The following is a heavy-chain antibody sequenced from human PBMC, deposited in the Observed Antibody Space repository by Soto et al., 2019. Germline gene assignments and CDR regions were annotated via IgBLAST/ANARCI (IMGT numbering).Heavy chain of an antibody. V-gene: IGHV3-53*01. Sequence: PGGSLRRSCAASGFTVSSKYMSWVRQAPGKGLEWVSVIYSGGSTYYADSVKGRFTISRDNSKNTLYLQMNSLRAEDTAVYYCARVRYSSPIAGMDVWGQGTTVTVSS. D-gene: IGHD6-13*01. J-gene: IGHJ6*02. CDR2: IYSGGST. CDR3: ARVRYSSPIAGMDV. CDR1: GFTVSSKY.